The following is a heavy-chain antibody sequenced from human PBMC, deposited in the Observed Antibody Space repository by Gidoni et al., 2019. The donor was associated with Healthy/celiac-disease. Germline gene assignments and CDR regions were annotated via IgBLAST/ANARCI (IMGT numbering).Heavy chain of an antibody. CDR1: GFTFNSYG. J-gene: IGHJ4*02. CDR3: ARGNSHFEY. V-gene: IGHV3-33*01. D-gene: IGHD6-13*01. Sequence: QVQLVESGGGVVQPGRSLRLSCAASGFTFNSYGMHWVRQAPGQGLEWVAIIWFDGRNKFYADSVKGRFTISRDNSKNTLYLQMNSLRAEDTAMYYCARGNSHFEYWGQGTLVTVSS. CDR2: IWFDGRNK.